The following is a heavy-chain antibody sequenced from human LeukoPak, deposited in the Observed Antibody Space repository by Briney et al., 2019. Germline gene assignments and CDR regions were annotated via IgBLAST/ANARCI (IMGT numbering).Heavy chain of an antibody. J-gene: IGHJ5*02. Sequence: PGGSLRLSCAASGFTFSSFWMNWVRQAPGKGLVWVSRISADGSSTIYADPVKGRFTISRDNAENTVYLQMNSLRVEDTAVYYCARYGYDSGRGFDPWGQGILVTVST. V-gene: IGHV3-74*01. CDR2: ISADGSST. CDR3: ARYGYDSGRGFDP. CDR1: GFTFSSFW. D-gene: IGHD3-10*01.